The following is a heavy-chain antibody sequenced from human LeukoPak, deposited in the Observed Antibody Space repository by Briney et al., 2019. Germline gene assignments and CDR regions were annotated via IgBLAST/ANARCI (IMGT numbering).Heavy chain of an antibody. CDR2: ISSSSSYI. V-gene: IGHV3-21*01. CDR1: GFTFSSYS. Sequence: GGSLRLSCAASGFTFSSYSMNWVRQAPGKGLEWASSISSSSSYIYYADSVKGRFTISRDNAKNSLYLQMNSLRAEDTAVYYCARVVAAQYYYYGMDVWGKGTTVTVSS. J-gene: IGHJ6*04. D-gene: IGHD2-15*01. CDR3: ARVVAAQYYYYGMDV.